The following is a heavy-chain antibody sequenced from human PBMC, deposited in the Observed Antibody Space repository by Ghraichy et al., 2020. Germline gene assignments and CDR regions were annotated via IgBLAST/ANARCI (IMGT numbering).Heavy chain of an antibody. D-gene: IGHD1-26*01. J-gene: IGHJ4*02. CDR3: ARVSGSYGGAVDF. Sequence: AAGGGGGGGGGGKGGGRDKYYVDSVKGRFTISLDNAKNSLYLQRDSLRAEDTAVYYCARVSGSYGGAVDFWGQGTLVTVSS. V-gene: IGHV3-7*01. CDR2: GKGGGRDK.